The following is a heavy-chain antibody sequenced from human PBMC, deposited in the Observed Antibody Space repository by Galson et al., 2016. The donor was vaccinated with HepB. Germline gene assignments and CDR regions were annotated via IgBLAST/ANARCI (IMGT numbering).Heavy chain of an antibody. D-gene: IGHD2-21*02. CDR3: ASGVATSTLEY. J-gene: IGHJ4*02. Sequence: SCKVSGYSLSELSMHWVRQAPGKGLEWMSSFDPEHAETIYAQNFQGGVTMNEDSSIDTAYMELSRLRSVDTAVYYCASGVATSTLEYWGQGTLVTVSS. V-gene: IGHV1-24*01. CDR1: GYSLSELS. CDR2: FDPEHAET.